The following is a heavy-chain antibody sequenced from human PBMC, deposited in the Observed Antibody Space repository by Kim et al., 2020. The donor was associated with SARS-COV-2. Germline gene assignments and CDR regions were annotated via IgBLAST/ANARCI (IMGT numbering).Heavy chain of an antibody. J-gene: IGHJ5*02. CDR3: ARLLAYSSYGDPNH. Sequence: SETLSLTCTVSGGSVSSGSYYWSWIRQPPGKGLEWIGYIYYSGSTNYNPSLKRRVTISVDTTKNQFSLKLSSVTAADTAVYYCARLLAYSSYGDPNHWGQGTLVTVSS. CDR2: IYYSGST. D-gene: IGHD4-17*01. V-gene: IGHV4-61*01. CDR1: GGSVSSGSYY.